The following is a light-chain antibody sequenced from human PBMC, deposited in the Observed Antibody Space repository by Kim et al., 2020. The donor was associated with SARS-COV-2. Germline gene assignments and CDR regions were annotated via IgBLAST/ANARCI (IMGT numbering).Light chain of an antibody. CDR3: SAWDSSLSAWV. CDR2: RNN. V-gene: IGLV10-54*01. Sequence: QTATLACTGNSKNVGNQGAAWLQQHQGHPPKLLSYRNNNRPSGISERLSASRSGNTASLTITGLQPEDEADYYCSAWDSSLSAWVFGGGTQLTVL. CDR1: SKNVGNQG. J-gene: IGLJ3*02.